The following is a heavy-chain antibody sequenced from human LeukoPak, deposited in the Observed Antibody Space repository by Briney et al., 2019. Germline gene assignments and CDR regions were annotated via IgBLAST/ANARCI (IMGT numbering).Heavy chain of an antibody. V-gene: IGHV4-39*01. D-gene: IGHD2-2*03. CDR1: GGSISSSSYY. Sequence: SETLSLTCTVSGGSISSSSYYWGWIRQPPGKGLEWIGSIYYSGSTYYNPSLKSRVTISVDTSKNQFSLELSSVTAADTAVYYCATLDIVNDAFDIRGQGTMVTVSS. CDR3: ATLDIVNDAFDI. CDR2: IYYSGST. J-gene: IGHJ3*02.